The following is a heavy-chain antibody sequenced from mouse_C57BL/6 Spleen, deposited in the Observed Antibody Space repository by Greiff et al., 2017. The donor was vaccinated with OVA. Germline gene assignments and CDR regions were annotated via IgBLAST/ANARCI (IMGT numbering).Heavy chain of an antibody. D-gene: IGHD1-1*01. CDR2: INPSTGGT. CDR1: GYSFTGYY. J-gene: IGHJ1*03. Sequence: VQLQQSGPELVKPGASVKISCKASGYSFTGYYMNWVKQSPEKSLEWIGEINPSTGGTPYNQKFKAKATLTVDKSSSTAYMQLKSLTSEDSAVYYCARASLTTVVATEYFDVWGTGTTVTVSS. V-gene: IGHV1-42*01. CDR3: ARASLTTVVATEYFDV.